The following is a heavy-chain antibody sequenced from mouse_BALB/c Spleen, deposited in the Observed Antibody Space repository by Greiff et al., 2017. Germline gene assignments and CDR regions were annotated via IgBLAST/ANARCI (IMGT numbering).Heavy chain of an antibody. Sequence: EVQGVESGGGLVKPGGSLKLSCAASGFTFSDYYMYWVRQTPEKRLEWVATISDGGSYTYYPDSVKGRFTISRDNAKNNLYLQMSSLKSEDTAMYYCARGILLRYAMDYWGQGTSVTVSS. CDR3: ARGILLRYAMDY. V-gene: IGHV5-4*02. CDR1: GFTFSDYY. J-gene: IGHJ4*01. D-gene: IGHD1-1*01. CDR2: ISDGGSYT.